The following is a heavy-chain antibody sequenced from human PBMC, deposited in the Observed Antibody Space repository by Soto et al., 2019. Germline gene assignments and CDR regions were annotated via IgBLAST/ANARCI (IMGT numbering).Heavy chain of an antibody. V-gene: IGHV4-34*01. Sequence: SETLSLTCAVYGGSFSGYYWSWIRQPPGKGLEWIGEIDHSGSTNYNPSLKSRVTISVDTSKNQFSLKLSSVTAADTAVYYCASLTRPTGTTPRSYYYYYYMDVWGKGTTVTVSS. CDR3: ASLTRPTGTTPRSYYYYYYMDV. CDR2: IDHSGST. J-gene: IGHJ6*03. D-gene: IGHD1-7*01. CDR1: GGSFSGYY.